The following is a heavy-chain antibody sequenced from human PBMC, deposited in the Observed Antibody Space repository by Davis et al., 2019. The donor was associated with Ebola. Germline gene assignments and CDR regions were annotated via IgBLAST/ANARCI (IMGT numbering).Heavy chain of an antibody. Sequence: AASVKVSCKASGYTFTTYAMHWVRQAPGQRLEWMGWINAGNGNTKYSQKFQGRVTITRDTSASTAYMELSSLRSEDTAVYYCARDSEGGYGDFRPFDYWGQGTLVTVSS. CDR3: ARDSEGGYGDFRPFDY. CDR1: GYTFTTYA. CDR2: INAGNGNT. D-gene: IGHD4-17*01. V-gene: IGHV1-3*01. J-gene: IGHJ4*02.